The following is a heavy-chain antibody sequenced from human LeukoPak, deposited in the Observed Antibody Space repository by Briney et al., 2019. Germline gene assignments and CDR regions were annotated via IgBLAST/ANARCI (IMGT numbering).Heavy chain of an antibody. V-gene: IGHV3-23*01. Sequence: GGSLRLSCVASGFTFSDYIMNWVRQAPGKGLGWVSTVTGSGITTSYAASVKGRFTISRDNSKNTLYLQMNSLRAEDTAVYYCAKSVAIGFDIWGQGTMVTVSS. CDR1: GFTFSDYI. J-gene: IGHJ3*02. D-gene: IGHD5-12*01. CDR2: VTGSGITT. CDR3: AKSVAIGFDI.